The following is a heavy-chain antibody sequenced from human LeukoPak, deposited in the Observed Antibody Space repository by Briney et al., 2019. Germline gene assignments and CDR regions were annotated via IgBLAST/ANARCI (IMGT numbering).Heavy chain of an antibody. Sequence: GGSPRLSCAASGFTFDDYAMHWVRQAPGKGLEWVSLISGDGGSTYYADSVKGRFTISRDNSKNSLYLQMNSLRTEDTALYYCAKKGAHSYYYDSSGYYSGEGDYFDYWGQGTLVTVSS. CDR1: GFTFDDYA. CDR2: ISGDGGST. J-gene: IGHJ4*02. CDR3: AKKGAHSYYYDSSGYYSGEGDYFDY. D-gene: IGHD3-22*01. V-gene: IGHV3-43*02.